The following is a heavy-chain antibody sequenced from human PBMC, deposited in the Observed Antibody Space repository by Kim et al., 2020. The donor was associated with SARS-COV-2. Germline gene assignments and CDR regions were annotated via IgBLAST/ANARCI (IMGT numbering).Heavy chain of an antibody. Sequence: SETLSLTCTVSGGSISSYYWSWIRQPPGKGLEWIGYIYYSGSTNYNPSLKSRFTISVDTSKNQFSLKLSSVTAADTAVYYCARGIPWGRFTMVRGATLCAFDSWGQGTMVTVSS. D-gene: IGHD3-10*01. V-gene: IGHV4-59*01. CDR3: ARGIPWGRFTMVRGATLCAFDS. CDR2: IYYSGST. CDR1: GGSISSYY. J-gene: IGHJ3*02.